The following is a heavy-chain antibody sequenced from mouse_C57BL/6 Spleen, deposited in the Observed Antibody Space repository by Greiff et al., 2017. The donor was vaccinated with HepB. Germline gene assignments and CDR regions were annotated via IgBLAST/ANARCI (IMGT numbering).Heavy chain of an antibody. CDR3: TREGLDPYFDY. V-gene: IGHV1-15*01. CDR1: GYTFTDYE. Sequence: QVQLKESGAELVRPGASVTLSCKASGYTFTDYEMHWVKQTPVHGLEWIGAIDPETGGTAYNQKFKGKAILTADKSSSTAYMELRSLTSEDSAVYYCTREGLDPYFDYWGQGTTLTVSS. J-gene: IGHJ2*01. D-gene: IGHD6-2*01. CDR2: IDPETGGT.